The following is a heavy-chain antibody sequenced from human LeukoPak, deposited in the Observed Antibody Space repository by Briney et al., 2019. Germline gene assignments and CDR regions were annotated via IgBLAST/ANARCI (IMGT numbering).Heavy chain of an antibody. D-gene: IGHD7-27*01. V-gene: IGHV3-9*01. CDR1: GFTFDDYA. J-gene: IGHJ6*03. Sequence: PGGSLRLSCAASGFTFDDYAMHWVRQAPGKGLEWVSGISWNSGSIGYADSVKGRFTISRDNSKNTLYLQMNSLRAEDTAVYYCAKSAINWGPYYYYMDVWGKGTTVTVSS. CDR2: ISWNSGSI. CDR3: AKSAINWGPYYYYMDV.